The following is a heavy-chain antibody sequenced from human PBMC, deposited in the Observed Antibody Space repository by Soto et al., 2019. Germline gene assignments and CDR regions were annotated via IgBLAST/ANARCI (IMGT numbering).Heavy chain of an antibody. V-gene: IGHV3-9*01. J-gene: IGHJ4*02. CDR1: GFTFDDYA. Sequence: EVQLVESGGGLAQPGRSLRLSCETSGFTFDDYAMHWVRQVPGKGLEWVSGISWNSDNIGYADSVKGRFTISRDNAKKSLYLQMNSLIGEDTAFYYCARTTWGYGEPCDSLGQGTLVTVSS. CDR3: ARTTWGYGEPCDS. D-gene: IGHD4-17*01. CDR2: ISWNSDNI.